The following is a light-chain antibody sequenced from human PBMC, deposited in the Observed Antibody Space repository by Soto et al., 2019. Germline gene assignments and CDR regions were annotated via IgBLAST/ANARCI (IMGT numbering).Light chain of an antibody. CDR2: DVS. J-gene: IGLJ2*01. V-gene: IGLV2-11*01. CDR1: SSDVGGYNY. CDR3: CSYAGFYTSPVV. Sequence: QSALTQPRSVSGSPGQSVTISCTGTSSDVGGYNYVSWYQQHPDKAPKLMIYDVSKRPSGVPDRFSGSKSGNTASLTISGLQAEDEADYYCCSYAGFYTSPVVFGGGTQLTVL.